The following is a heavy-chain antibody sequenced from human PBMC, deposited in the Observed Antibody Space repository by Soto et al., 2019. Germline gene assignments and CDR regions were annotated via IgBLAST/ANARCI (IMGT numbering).Heavy chain of an antibody. J-gene: IGHJ4*02. V-gene: IGHV3-73*01. CDR2: IRSKANSYAT. CDR1: GFTFSGSA. CDR3: TRTYYYGSGSYNDHDY. Sequence: EVQLVESGGGLVQPGGSLKLSCAASGFTFSGSAMHWVRQASGKGLEWVGRIRSKANSYATAYAASVKGRFTISRDDSKNTAYLQMNSLKTEDTAVYYCTRTYYYGSGSYNDHDYWGQETLVTVSS. D-gene: IGHD3-10*01.